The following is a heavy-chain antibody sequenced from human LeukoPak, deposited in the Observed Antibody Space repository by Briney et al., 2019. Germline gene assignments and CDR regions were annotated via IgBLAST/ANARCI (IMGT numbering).Heavy chain of an antibody. J-gene: IGHJ4*02. V-gene: IGHV3-23*01. CDR1: GFTFSNYA. CDR2: ISGSADST. Sequence: GGSLRLSCAGSGFTFSNYAMSWVRQAPGKGLEWVSAISGSADSTYYADSVKGRFTVSRDNSKNTPFLRMDSLRVDDTAMYYCAKLPADSSDTNWGQGTLVTVSS. D-gene: IGHD6-19*01. CDR3: AKLPADSSDTN.